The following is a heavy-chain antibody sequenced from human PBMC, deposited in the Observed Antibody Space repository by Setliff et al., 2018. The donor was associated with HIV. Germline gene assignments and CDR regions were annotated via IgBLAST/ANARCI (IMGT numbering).Heavy chain of an antibody. V-gene: IGHV1-2*06. CDR2: INPNSGGT. D-gene: IGHD6-13*01. CDR3: ARDPGYKSTWYGVFDI. J-gene: IGHJ3*02. CDR1: GYTFTGYY. Sequence: ASVKVSCKPSGYTFTGYYMHWVRQAPGQGLEWMGRINPNSGGTNYAQKFQGRVNMTRDTSISTTYMELSRLRSDDTAVYYCARDPGYKSTWYGVFDIWGQGTMVTVSS.